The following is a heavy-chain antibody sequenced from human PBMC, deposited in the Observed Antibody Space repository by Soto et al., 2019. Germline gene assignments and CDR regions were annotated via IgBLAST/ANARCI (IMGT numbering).Heavy chain of an antibody. D-gene: IGHD3-22*01. CDR3: ARARRNSDSLARYYYYMDV. J-gene: IGHJ6*03. CDR2: MNPNSGNT. Sequence: QVQLVQSGAEVKKPGASVKVSCKASGYTFTSYDINWVRQATGQGLEWMGWMNPNSGNTGYAQKFQGRVTMTRNTSISTAYMELSSLRSEDTAVYYCARARRNSDSLARYYYYMDVWGKGTTVTVSS. V-gene: IGHV1-8*01. CDR1: GYTFTSYD.